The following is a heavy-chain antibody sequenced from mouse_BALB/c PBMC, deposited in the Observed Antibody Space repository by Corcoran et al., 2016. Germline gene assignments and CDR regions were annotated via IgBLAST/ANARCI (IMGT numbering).Heavy chain of an antibody. CDR3: ARGYGNYYFDY. V-gene: IGHV1-84*02. CDR2: IYPGSGNT. Sequence: QIQLQQSGPELVKPGASVKISCKASGYTFTDYYINWVKQKPGQGLEWIGWIYPGSGNTKYNEKFKGKATLTVDTSSSTAYMQLSSLTYEDTAGYFCARGYGNYYFDYWGQGTTLTVSS. J-gene: IGHJ2*01. CDR1: GYTFTDYY. D-gene: IGHD2-10*02.